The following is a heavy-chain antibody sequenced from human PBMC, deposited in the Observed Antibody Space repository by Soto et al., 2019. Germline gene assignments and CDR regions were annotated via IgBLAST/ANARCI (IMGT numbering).Heavy chain of an antibody. CDR3: ANRRDGFDI. CDR1: GFVFSTYP. J-gene: IGHJ3*02. CDR2: ISPGGGST. V-gene: IGHV3-23*01. Sequence: EVQLLESGGGLVQPGGPLRLSCAGSGFVFSTYPMSWVRQAPGKGLEWVSSISPGGGSTYYADSVKGRFTISRDNSKNTLYLQMNSLRAEDTALYYCANRRDGFDIWGQGTRVTVSS.